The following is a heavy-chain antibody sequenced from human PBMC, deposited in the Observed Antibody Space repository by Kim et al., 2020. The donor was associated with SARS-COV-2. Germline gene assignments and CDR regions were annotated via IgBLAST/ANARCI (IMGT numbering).Heavy chain of an antibody. V-gene: IGHV4-39*01. CDR3: ARSGHNSIGDWFDP. CDR1: GASVSSSSYY. D-gene: IGHD6-13*01. Sequence: SETLSLTCSVFGASVSSSSYYWAWIRQTPAKALEWIAGIYYSRSTFYNMSLKSRLSISVDTSKNQFSLKVTSVTAADTAVYFCARSGHNSIGDWFDPWGQGAQVTVSS. J-gene: IGHJ5*02. CDR2: IYYSRST.